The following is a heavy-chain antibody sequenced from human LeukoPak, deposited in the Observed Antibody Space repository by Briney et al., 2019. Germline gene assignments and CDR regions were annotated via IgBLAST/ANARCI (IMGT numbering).Heavy chain of an antibody. CDR1: GFTFSNFW. Sequence: GGSLRLSCAASGFTFSNFWMSWVRQAPGKGLEWVANIKKDGSEKYYVDSVKGRFTISRDNAKNSLYLQMNSLRAEDTALYHCARVGRTYYYGSGSYSDAFDIWGQGTMVTVSS. V-gene: IGHV3-7*03. D-gene: IGHD3-10*01. CDR3: ARVGRTYYYGSGSYSDAFDI. J-gene: IGHJ3*02. CDR2: IKKDGSEK.